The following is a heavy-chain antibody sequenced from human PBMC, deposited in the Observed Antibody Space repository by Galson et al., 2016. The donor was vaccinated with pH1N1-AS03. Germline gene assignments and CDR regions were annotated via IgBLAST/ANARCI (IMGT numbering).Heavy chain of an antibody. V-gene: IGHV3-33*06. CDR2: IWSDGSYK. CDR1: GFTFSTYG. D-gene: IGHD2-21*02. Sequence: LRLSCAASGFTFSTYGMHWVRQSPGKGLEWVGIIWSDGSYKYYGDSVKGRFTISRDNSNNTLYLQMNSLRAENAAVYYCAKGLTPSGGDFLIDVWGKGTTVTVSS. CDR3: AKGLTPSGGDFLIDV. J-gene: IGHJ6*03.